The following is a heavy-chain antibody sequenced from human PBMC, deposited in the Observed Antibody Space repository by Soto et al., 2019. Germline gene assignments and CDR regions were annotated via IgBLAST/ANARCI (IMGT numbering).Heavy chain of an antibody. Sequence: PGGSLRLSCAASGFTFNNAWMNWVRQAPGKGLEWVGRIKSKTDGATTDYPAPVKGRFTISRDDSKNTLYLQMNSVTPDDTAVYYCVRLIGNSWLDSWGQGTLVTVSS. J-gene: IGHJ5*01. D-gene: IGHD2-8*01. CDR1: GFTFNNAW. CDR3: VRLIGNSWLDS. V-gene: IGHV3-15*07. CDR2: IKSKTDGATT.